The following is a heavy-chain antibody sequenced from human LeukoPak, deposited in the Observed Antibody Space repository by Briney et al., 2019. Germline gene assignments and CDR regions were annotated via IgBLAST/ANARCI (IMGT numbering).Heavy chain of an antibody. D-gene: IGHD6-13*01. CDR3: ARDDRGIAAAGFLDY. V-gene: IGHV3-30*04. CDR2: ISYDGSNK. Sequence: PGGSLRLSCAASGFTFSSFAMHWVRQAPGKGLEWVAVISYDGSNKYYADSVKGRFTISRDNSKNTLYLQMNSLTAEDTAAFYCARDDRGIAAAGFLDYWGQGTLVTVSS. CDR1: GFTFSSFA. J-gene: IGHJ4*02.